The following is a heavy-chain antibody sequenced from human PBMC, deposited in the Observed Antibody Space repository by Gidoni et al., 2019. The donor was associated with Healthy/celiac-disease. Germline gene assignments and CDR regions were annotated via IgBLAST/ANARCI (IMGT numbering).Heavy chain of an antibody. CDR3: AKVGPPYCSGGSCYSYYFDY. V-gene: IGHV3-30*18. Sequence: QVQLVESGGGVVQPGSSLRLPCAASGFTFSSYGMHWVRQAPGKGLEWVAVISYDGSNKYYADSVKGRFTISRDNSKNTLYLQMNSLRAEDTAVYYCAKVGPPYCSGGSCYSYYFDYWGQGTLVTVSS. D-gene: IGHD2-15*01. J-gene: IGHJ4*02. CDR1: GFTFSSYG. CDR2: ISYDGSNK.